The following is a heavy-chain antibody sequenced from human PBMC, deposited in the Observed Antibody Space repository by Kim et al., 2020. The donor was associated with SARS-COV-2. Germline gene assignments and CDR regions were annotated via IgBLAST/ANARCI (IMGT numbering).Heavy chain of an antibody. Sequence: GGSLRLSCAASGFIFSDDYMDWVRQAPGKGVEWVGRIRNKANSYTTEYAASVRGRFIISRDDSKNSLYLQMNSLKTEDTAVYYCARPTGSGSYYTDFDYWGQGTLVTVSS. J-gene: IGHJ4*02. CDR2: IRNKANSYTT. CDR1: GFIFSDDY. V-gene: IGHV3-72*01. D-gene: IGHD3-10*01. CDR3: ARPTGSGSYYTDFDY.